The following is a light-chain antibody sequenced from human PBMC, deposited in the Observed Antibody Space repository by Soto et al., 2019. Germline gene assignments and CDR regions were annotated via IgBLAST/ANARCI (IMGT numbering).Light chain of an antibody. Sequence: QSVLTQPPSASGTPGQRVTISCSGNSSNIGSNTVNWYQQLPGTAPKLLIYSNNQRPSGVPDRFSGSKSGTSASLAISGLQSEDEADYSCAAWDDSLNGVVFGGGTKLTVL. CDR1: SSNIGSNT. J-gene: IGLJ2*01. V-gene: IGLV1-44*01. CDR2: SNN. CDR3: AAWDDSLNGVV.